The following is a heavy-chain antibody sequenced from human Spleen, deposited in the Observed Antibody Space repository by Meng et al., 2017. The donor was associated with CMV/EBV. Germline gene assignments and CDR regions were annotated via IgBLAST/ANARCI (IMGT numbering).Heavy chain of an antibody. CDR3: ARVPRAYSSSYPFDY. V-gene: IGHV3-21*01. Sequence: AASGFTFSSYSMNWVRQAPGKGLEWVSSISSSSSYIYYADSVKGRFTISRDNAKNSLYLQMNSLRAEDTAVYYCARVPRAYSSSYPFDYWGQGTLVT. CDR2: ISSSSSYI. J-gene: IGHJ4*02. CDR1: GFTFSSYS. D-gene: IGHD6-6*01.